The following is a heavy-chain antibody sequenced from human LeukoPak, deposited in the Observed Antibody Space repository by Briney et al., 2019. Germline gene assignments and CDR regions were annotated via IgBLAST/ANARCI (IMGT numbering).Heavy chain of an antibody. V-gene: IGHV4-59*01. Sequence: KPSETLSLTCTVSGGSINGYSWTWIRQPPGKGLEWIGYMYYSGSTNYNPSLKSRVTISVDTSKNQFSLKLRSVTAADTAVYYCARAGQCGGDCYSLGYWGQGTLVTVSS. CDR2: MYYSGST. CDR3: ARAGQCGGDCYSLGY. D-gene: IGHD2-21*02. J-gene: IGHJ4*02. CDR1: GGSINGYS.